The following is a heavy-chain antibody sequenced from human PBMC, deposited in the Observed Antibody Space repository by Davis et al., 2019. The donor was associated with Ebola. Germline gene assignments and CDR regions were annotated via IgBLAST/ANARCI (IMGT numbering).Heavy chain of an antibody. D-gene: IGHD1/OR15-1a*01. J-gene: IGHJ5*02. V-gene: IGHV3-30*02. Sequence: GESLKISCAASGFTFSTYGMHWVRQTPGKGLEWVAFIRFDGSIDYYADSVKGRFTISRDDSKNTLYLQMNSLRPGDTAVYYCAKDRGNNHYLLGFDPRGQGTLVTVSS. CDR2: IRFDGSID. CDR3: AKDRGNNHYLLGFDP. CDR1: GFTFSTYG.